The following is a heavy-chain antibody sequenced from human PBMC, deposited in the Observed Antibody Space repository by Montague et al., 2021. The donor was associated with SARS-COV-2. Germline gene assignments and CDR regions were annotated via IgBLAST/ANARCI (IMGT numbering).Heavy chain of an antibody. Sequence: SETLSLTCTVTGGPISGSSDYWGWIRQSPGKGLEWIASVDYSGNTYYXXSLKSRLTISVDTSKNQFSLKLNSATAADTALYYCARREYSYGWGDWGQGTLVTVSS. V-gene: IGHV4-39*01. J-gene: IGHJ4*02. D-gene: IGHD5-18*01. CDR2: VDYSGNT. CDR1: GGPISGSSDY. CDR3: ARREYSYGWGD.